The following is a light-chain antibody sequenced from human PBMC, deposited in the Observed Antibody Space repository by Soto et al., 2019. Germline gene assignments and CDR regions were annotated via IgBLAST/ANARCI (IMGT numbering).Light chain of an antibody. CDR3: SSYAGSSNYV. Sequence: QSVLTQPPSASGSPGQSVTISCTGTSSDVGGYNYVSWYQQHPGKAPKLMIYEVSKRPSGVPDRFSGSKSGNTASLTVSGLLAEDEADYYCSSYAGSSNYVFGTGTKVTVL. CDR1: SSDVGGYNY. V-gene: IGLV2-8*01. CDR2: EVS. J-gene: IGLJ1*01.